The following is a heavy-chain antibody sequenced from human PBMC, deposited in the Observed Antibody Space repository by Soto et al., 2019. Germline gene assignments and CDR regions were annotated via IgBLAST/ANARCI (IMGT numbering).Heavy chain of an antibody. CDR2: ISSSGGTI. Sequence: PXESLRLSCAASGFTFSDYYMSWIRQAPGKGLEWVSHISSSGGTIYYADSVKGRFTISRDNVRNSVSLQMNSLRVEDTAVYFCFGGNGGPQWGQGTLVTVSS. D-gene: IGHD3-16*01. J-gene: IGHJ4*02. CDR1: GFTFSDYY. V-gene: IGHV3-11*01. CDR3: FGGNGGPQ.